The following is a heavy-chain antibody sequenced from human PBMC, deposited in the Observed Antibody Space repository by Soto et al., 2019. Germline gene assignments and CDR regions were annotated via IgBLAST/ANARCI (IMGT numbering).Heavy chain of an antibody. CDR2: ITPAFGTT. D-gene: IGHD2-21*01. CDR3: ATWAGLVTYRGFIGPLDL. V-gene: IGHV1-69*01. CDR1: GSTFSKRS. J-gene: IGHJ4*02. Sequence: QVHLVQSGAEVKKPGSSVKISCRASGSTFSKRSITWVRQAPGQGFEWMGGITPAFGTTNFARKFQGRLTITADEPTTTAYLELRSLTSEDTAVYYCATWAGLVTYRGFIGPLDLWGQGNLVTVSS.